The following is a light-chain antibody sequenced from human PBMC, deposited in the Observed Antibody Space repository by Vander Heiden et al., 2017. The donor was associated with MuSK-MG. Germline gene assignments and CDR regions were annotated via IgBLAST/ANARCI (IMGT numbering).Light chain of an antibody. CDR3: CSYAGSSTYV. J-gene: IGLJ1*01. CDR1: CSDVGSYNL. V-gene: IGLV2-23*02. Sequence: QSALTQPASVSGSPGQSLTISCTGTCSDVGSYNLVSWYRQHSGTAPNLMIYEVRKRPSGVSNRFSGSKSGNTASLTISGHQAEDEADYYCCSYAGSSTYVFGTGTKVTVL. CDR2: EVR.